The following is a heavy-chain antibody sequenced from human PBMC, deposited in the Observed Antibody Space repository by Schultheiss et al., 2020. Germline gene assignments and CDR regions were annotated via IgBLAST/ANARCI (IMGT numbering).Heavy chain of an antibody. D-gene: IGHD4/OR15-4a*01. J-gene: IGHJ4*02. V-gene: IGHV1-2*02. CDR1: GYSFTGFL. Sequence: ASVKVSCKASGYSFTGFLIHWVRQAPGQGLDWMGWINPKNGATNFAQKFQGRVTMTRDTSITTSYMELSRLRSEDTAVYYCARDRRYNRNYGMVLDYWGPGTRVTVSS. CDR2: INPKNGAT. CDR3: ARDRRYNRNYGMVLDY.